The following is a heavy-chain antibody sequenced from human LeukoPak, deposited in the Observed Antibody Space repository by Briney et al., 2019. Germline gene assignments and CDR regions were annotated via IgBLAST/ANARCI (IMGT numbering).Heavy chain of an antibody. CDR2: IKQDGSEE. CDR3: ARVGSSWARDY. D-gene: IGHD6-13*01. Sequence: SGGSLRLSCAASGFTFSSYWMNWVRQAPGKGLEWVGNIKQDGSEEYYVDSVKGRFTISRDNAENSLFLQMNSLRAEDTAVYYCARVGSSWARDYWGQGTLVTVSS. CDR1: GFTFSSYW. J-gene: IGHJ4*02. V-gene: IGHV3-7*01.